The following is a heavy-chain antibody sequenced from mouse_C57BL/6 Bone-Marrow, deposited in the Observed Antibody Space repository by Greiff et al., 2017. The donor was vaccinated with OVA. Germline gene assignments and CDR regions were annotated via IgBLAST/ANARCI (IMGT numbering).Heavy chain of an antibody. CDR2: IWWDDDK. Sequence: QVTLKVSGPGILQPSQTLSLTCSFSGFSLSTFGMGVGWIRQPSGKGLEWLAHIWWDDDKYYNPALKSRLTISKDTSKNQVFLKIANVDTADTATYYCARRYYYGSSYVGTWYYFDYWGQGTTLTVSS. D-gene: IGHD1-1*01. V-gene: IGHV8-8*01. CDR1: GFSLSTFGMG. CDR3: ARRYYYGSSYVGTWYYFDY. J-gene: IGHJ2*01.